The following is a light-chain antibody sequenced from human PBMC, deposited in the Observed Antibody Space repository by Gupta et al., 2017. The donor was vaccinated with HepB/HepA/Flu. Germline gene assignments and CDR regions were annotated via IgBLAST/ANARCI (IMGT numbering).Light chain of an antibody. J-gene: IGLJ3*02. Sequence: QSVLTQPPSASGTPGQRVTISCSGSSSNIGSNSVYWYQQIPAAAPKLLLYRNNPRPSGVPERFSGSKSGTSASLASSGRLAEDEADYYCAAWDDSRSGVVFGGGTKLTVL. CDR3: AAWDDSRSGVV. V-gene: IGLV1-47*01. CDR1: SSNIGSNS. CDR2: RNN.